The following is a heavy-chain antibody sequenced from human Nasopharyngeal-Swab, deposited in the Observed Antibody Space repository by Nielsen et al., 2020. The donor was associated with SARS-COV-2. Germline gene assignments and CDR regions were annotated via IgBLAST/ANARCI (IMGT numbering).Heavy chain of an antibody. Sequence: GGSLGLSWAASGFTFSSYWMSWVRQAPGRGLEWVANIKQDGSEKYYVDSVKGRFTISRDDAKNSLYLQMNSLRAEDTAVYYCARDCYGFSTTCNLLDYWGQGTLVTVSS. CDR2: IKQDGSEK. CDR1: GFTFSSYW. CDR3: ARDCYGFSTTCNLLDY. D-gene: IGHD2/OR15-2a*01. J-gene: IGHJ4*02. V-gene: IGHV3-7*01.